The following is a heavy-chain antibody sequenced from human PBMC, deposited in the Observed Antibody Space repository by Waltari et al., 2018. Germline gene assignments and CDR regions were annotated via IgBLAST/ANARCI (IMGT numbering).Heavy chain of an antibody. CDR1: GFTFGSSW. Sequence: EVQLVESGGGLVQPGGSLRLSCAASGFTFGSSWLSLVRQAPGKGLEWVANIKQDGSEKYYVDSVKGRFTISRDNAKNSLYLQMNSLRAEDTAVYYCARDGLAAAEDIWGQGTLVTVSS. V-gene: IGHV3-7*01. CDR3: ARDGLAAAEDI. J-gene: IGHJ4*02. D-gene: IGHD6-13*01. CDR2: IKQDGSEK.